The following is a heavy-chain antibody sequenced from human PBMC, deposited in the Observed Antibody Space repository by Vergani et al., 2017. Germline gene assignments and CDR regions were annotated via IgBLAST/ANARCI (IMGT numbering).Heavy chain of an antibody. CDR1: GFTFRSYG. CDR2: IGSSSSYT. Sequence: EVQLVESGGGLVKPGGSLRLSCAASGFTFRSYGMNWVRQAPGKGLEWVSSIGSSSSYTYYADSVKGRFTISRDNAKTSLYLQMNSLRAEDTAVYYCASYVRFLEWAYFDYWGQGTLVTVSS. CDR3: ASYVRFLEWAYFDY. J-gene: IGHJ4*02. V-gene: IGHV3-21*04. D-gene: IGHD3-3*01.